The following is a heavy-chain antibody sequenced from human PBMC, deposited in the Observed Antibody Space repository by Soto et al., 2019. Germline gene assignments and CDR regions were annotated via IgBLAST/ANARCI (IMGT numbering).Heavy chain of an antibody. J-gene: IGHJ4*02. D-gene: IGHD3-16*01. CDR1: GGSISSSSYY. V-gene: IGHV4-39*01. CDR2: IYYSGST. CDR3: ARHEEILRGSLDY. Sequence: QLQLQESGPGLVKPSETLSLTCTVSGGSISSSSYYWGWIRQPPGKGLEWIGSIYYSGSTYYNPSLKSRVTISVDTSKNQFSLKLSSVTAADTAVYYCARHEEILRGSLDYWGQGTLVTVSS.